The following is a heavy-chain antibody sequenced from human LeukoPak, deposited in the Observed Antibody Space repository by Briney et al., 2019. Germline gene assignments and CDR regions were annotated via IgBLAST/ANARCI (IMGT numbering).Heavy chain of an antibody. CDR1: GFTFSSYA. CDR2: ISGSGGST. V-gene: IGHV3-23*01. Sequence: LGGSLRLSCAASGFTFSSYAMSWVRQAPGKGLEWVSAISGSGGSTYYADSVKGRFTISRDNAKNSLYLQMNSLRAEDTAVYYCAELGITVIGGVWGKGTTVTISS. CDR3: AELGITVIGGV. J-gene: IGHJ6*04. D-gene: IGHD3-10*02.